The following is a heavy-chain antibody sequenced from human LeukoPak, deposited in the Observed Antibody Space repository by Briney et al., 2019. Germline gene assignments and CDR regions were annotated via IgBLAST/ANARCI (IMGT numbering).Heavy chain of an antibody. Sequence: SETLSLTCAVYGGSFSGYYWSWIRQPPGKGLEWIGEINHSGSTNYNPSLKSRVTISVDTSKNQFSLKLSSVTAADTAAYYCARGRTWAMIVVVKGPYYFDYWGQGTLVTVSS. CDR1: GGSFSGYY. D-gene: IGHD3-22*01. V-gene: IGHV4-34*01. CDR2: INHSGST. J-gene: IGHJ4*02. CDR3: ARGRTWAMIVVVKGPYYFDY.